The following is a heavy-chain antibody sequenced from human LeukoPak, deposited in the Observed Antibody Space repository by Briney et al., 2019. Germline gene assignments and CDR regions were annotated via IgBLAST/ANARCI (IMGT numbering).Heavy chain of an antibody. J-gene: IGHJ5*02. CDR1: GGSISSYY. V-gene: IGHV4-59*01. D-gene: IGHD4-23*01. Sequence: SETLSLTCTVPGGSISSYYWSWIRQPPGKGLEWIGYIYYSGSTNYNPSLKSRVTISVDTSKNHFSLKLSSVTAADTAVYYCAREKAYGGNSGWFDPWGQGTLVTVSS. CDR2: IYYSGST. CDR3: AREKAYGGNSGWFDP.